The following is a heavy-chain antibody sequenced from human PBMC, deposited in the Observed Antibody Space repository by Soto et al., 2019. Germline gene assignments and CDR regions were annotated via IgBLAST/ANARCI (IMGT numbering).Heavy chain of an antibody. CDR3: ARGITLPTPLDY. J-gene: IGHJ4*02. V-gene: IGHV1-3*01. D-gene: IGHD1-20*01. CDR1: GYTFTSYA. Sequence: GASVKVSCKASGYTFTSYAMHWVRQAPGQRLEWMGWINAGNGNTKYSQKFQGRVTITRDTSASTAYVELSSLRSEDTAVYYCARGITLPTPLDYWGQGTLVTVSS. CDR2: INAGNGNT.